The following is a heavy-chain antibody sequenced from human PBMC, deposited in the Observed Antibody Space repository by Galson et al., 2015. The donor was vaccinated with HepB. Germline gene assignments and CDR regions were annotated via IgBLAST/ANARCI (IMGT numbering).Heavy chain of an antibody. CDR2: ISYDGSNK. D-gene: IGHD3-22*01. CDR1: GFTFSSYA. V-gene: IGHV3-30-3*01. CDR3: ARDLSSYYVSSGYYGYYYYYYGMDV. J-gene: IGHJ6*02. Sequence: SLRLSCAASGFTFSSYAMHWVRQAPGKGLEWVAVISYDGSNKYYADSVKGRFTISRDNSKNTLYLQMNSLRAEDTAVYYCARDLSSYYVSSGYYGYYYYYYGMDVWGQGTTVTVSS.